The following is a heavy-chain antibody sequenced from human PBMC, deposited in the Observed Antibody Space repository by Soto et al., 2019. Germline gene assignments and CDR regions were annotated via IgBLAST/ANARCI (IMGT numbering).Heavy chain of an antibody. V-gene: IGHV3-23*01. CDR2: ISDSGATT. CDR1: GFPFGENA. Sequence: QPXGSLRLSGAASGFPFGENAMSWVRQAPGKGLEWVSGISDSGATTYYADSVRGRFTISRDNSKNTLYLQMKSLRAEDSASYYCAKEDTSSGSLDYWGQGALVTVSS. J-gene: IGHJ4*02. CDR3: AKEDTSSGSLDY. D-gene: IGHD6-19*01.